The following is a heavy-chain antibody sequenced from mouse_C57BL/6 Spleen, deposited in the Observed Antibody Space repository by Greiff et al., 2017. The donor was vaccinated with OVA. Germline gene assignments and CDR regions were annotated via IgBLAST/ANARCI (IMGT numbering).Heavy chain of an antibody. V-gene: IGHV1-80*01. J-gene: IGHJ3*01. D-gene: IGHD3-1*01. CDR1: GYAFSSYW. CDR3: ARSGDSEGLAY. CDR2: IYPGDGDT. Sequence: VQLHQSGAELVKPGASVKISCKASGYAFSSYWMNWVKQRPGKGLEWIGQIYPGDGDTNYNGKFKGKATLTADKSSSTAYMQLSSLTSEDSAVYFCARSGDSEGLAYWGQGTLVTVSA.